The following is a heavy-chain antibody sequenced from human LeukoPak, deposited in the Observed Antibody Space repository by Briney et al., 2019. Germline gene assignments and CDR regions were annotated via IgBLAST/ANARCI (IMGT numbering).Heavy chain of an antibody. V-gene: IGHV1-18*01. J-gene: IGHJ4*02. CDR1: NYTITSYG. D-gene: IGHD2-15*01. Sequence: ASVKVSCKASNYTITSYGLSWVRQAPGQGLQWMGWISAYNGNAKYAQKFQDRVTLTTDTSTSTSSMELRSLRSDDTAIYYCARLLWVGDEYFFDYWGQGTLVTVSS. CDR2: ISAYNGNA. CDR3: ARLLWVGDEYFFDY.